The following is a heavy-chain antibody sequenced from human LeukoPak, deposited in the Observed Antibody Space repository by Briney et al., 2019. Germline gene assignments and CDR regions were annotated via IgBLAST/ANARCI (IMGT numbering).Heavy chain of an antibody. Sequence: SETLSLTCSVSGGSISSSNYYCDWIRQSPGKGLEWIGSSYHSGSTYYNPSLKSRVTISVDTSKNQFSLQLSSVTAADTAVYYCARATYYYDSSGYYYEELPFDYWGQGTLVTVSS. V-gene: IGHV4-39*07. J-gene: IGHJ4*02. D-gene: IGHD3-22*01. CDR1: GGSISSSNYY. CDR3: ARATYYYDSSGYYYEELPFDY. CDR2: SYHSGST.